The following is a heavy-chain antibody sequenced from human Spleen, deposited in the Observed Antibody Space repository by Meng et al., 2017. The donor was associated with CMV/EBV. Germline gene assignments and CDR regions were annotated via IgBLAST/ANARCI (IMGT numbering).Heavy chain of an antibody. CDR2: MSGNTGFI. CDR1: GFTFEDFA. CDR3: SRKPRYSSGCYDY. D-gene: IGHD6-19*01. Sequence: SLKISCAASGFTFEDFAMHWVRQTPGEGLEWLSGMSGNTGFIGYADSVKGRFTISRDNAKNSLYLDMNSLTAEDTAVYYCSRKPRYSSGCYDYWGQGTLVTVSS. J-gene: IGHJ4*02. V-gene: IGHV3-9*01.